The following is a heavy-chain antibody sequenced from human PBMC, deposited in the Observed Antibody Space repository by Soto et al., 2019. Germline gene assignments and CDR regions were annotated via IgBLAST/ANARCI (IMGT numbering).Heavy chain of an antibody. D-gene: IGHD1-26*01. CDR2: VSYDGSNT. V-gene: IGHV3-30-3*01. CDR3: ARAEMGAPIRYFDF. Sequence: QVQLVESGGGVVQPGRSLRLSCAASGFTFSSNSMHWVHQAPGKGLEWVAVVSYDGSNTYYADSVKGRFSVSRDNSKSTMYLQMNSLRTEDTAVYYCARAEMGAPIRYFDFWGQGTLVTVSS. CDR1: GFTFSSNS. J-gene: IGHJ4*02.